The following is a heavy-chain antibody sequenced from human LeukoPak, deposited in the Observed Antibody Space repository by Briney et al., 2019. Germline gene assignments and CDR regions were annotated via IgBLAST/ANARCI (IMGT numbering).Heavy chain of an antibody. CDR2: TSWNSGSI. J-gene: IGHJ4*02. CDR3: AKDAEWELLRVRFDY. CDR1: GFTFDDYA. D-gene: IGHD1-26*01. Sequence: GGSLRLSCAASGFTFDDYAMHWVRQAPGKGLEWVSGTSWNSGSIGYADSVKGRFTISRDNAKNSLYLQMNSLRAEDTALYYCAKDAEWELLRVRFDYWGQGTLVTVSS. V-gene: IGHV3-9*01.